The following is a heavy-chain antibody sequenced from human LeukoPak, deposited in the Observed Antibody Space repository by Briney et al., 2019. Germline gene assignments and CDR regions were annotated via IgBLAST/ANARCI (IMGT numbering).Heavy chain of an antibody. CDR2: MNPNSGNT. V-gene: IGHV1-8*02. Sequence: ASVKVSCKASGYTFTIYYMYWVRQAPGQGLEWMGWMNPNSGNTGYAQKFQGRVTMTRNTSISTAYMELSSLRSEDTAVYYCARGGRDYDFWSGYTYYYYMDVWGKGTTVTVSS. D-gene: IGHD3-3*01. CDR3: ARGGRDYDFWSGYTYYYYMDV. CDR1: GYTFTIYY. J-gene: IGHJ6*03.